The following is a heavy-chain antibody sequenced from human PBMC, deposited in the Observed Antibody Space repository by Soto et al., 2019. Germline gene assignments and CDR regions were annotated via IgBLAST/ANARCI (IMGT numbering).Heavy chain of an antibody. D-gene: IGHD1-1*01. CDR1: GFTFSSYA. J-gene: IGHJ6*02. V-gene: IGHV3-30-3*01. Sequence: PGGSLRLSCAASGFTFSSYAMHWVRQAPGKGLEWGAVISYDGSNKYYADSVKGRFTISRDNSKNTLYLQMNSLRAEDTAVYYCARDRLRYNWNDFPYYYYGMDVWGQGTTVTVSS. CDR3: ARDRLRYNWNDFPYYYYGMDV. CDR2: ISYDGSNK.